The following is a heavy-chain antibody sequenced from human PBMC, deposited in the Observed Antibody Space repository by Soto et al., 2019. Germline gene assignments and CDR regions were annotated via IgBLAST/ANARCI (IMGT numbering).Heavy chain of an antibody. V-gene: IGHV3-7*01. CDR1: GFTFSSYS. D-gene: IGHD7-27*01. J-gene: IGHJ4*02. CDR2: IKEDGGEK. Sequence: EMQLVESGGGLVQPGGSLRLSCAASGFTFSSYSMGWVRQAPGKGPEWVANIKEDGGEKYYVDSVRGRFTISRDNPKNLLYLQMGSLRAEDTAVYYCARLGRDIPFDYWGQGTLVTVSS. CDR3: ARLGRDIPFDY.